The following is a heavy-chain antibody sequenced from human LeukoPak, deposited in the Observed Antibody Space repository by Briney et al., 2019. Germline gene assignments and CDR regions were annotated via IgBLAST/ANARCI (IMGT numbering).Heavy chain of an antibody. Sequence: SETLSLTCTVSGGSISSGDYYWSWIRQPPGKGLEWIGYIYYSGSTYYNPSLKSRVTISVDTSKNQFSLKLSSVTAADTAVYYCARALTKYDFWSGYHTPTVMDVWGQGTTVTVSS. D-gene: IGHD3-3*01. CDR2: IYYSGST. CDR1: GGSISSGDYY. J-gene: IGHJ6*02. CDR3: ARALTKYDFWSGYHTPTVMDV. V-gene: IGHV4-30-4*01.